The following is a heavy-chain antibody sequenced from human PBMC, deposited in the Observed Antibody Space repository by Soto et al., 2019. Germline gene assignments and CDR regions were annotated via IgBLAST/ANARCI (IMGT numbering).Heavy chain of an antibody. Sequence: SETLSLTCTVSGGSISSYYWSWIRQPPGKGLEWIGYMHYSGSTNYNPSHKSRVTISVDTSKNQFSLKLRSVTAADTAVYYCASNGYDYPNWFDPWGQGTLVTVSS. V-gene: IGHV4-59*01. CDR2: MHYSGST. J-gene: IGHJ5*02. D-gene: IGHD3-22*01. CDR1: GGSISSYY. CDR3: ASNGYDYPNWFDP.